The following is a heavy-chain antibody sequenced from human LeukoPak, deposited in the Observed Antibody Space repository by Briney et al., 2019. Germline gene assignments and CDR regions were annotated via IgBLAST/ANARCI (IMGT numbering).Heavy chain of an antibody. Sequence: SETLSLTCTVSGGSIGSGSYYWSWIRQPAGKGLEWIGRIYTSGSTNYNPSLMRRGSISVETYNNKFSMQQSYITTTETPVAYWARDHYYDSSGHNYFDYWGQGTLVTVSS. J-gene: IGHJ4*02. D-gene: IGHD3-22*01. V-gene: IGHV4-61*02. CDR2: IYTSGST. CDR1: GGSIGSGSYY. CDR3: ARDHYYDSSGHNYFDY.